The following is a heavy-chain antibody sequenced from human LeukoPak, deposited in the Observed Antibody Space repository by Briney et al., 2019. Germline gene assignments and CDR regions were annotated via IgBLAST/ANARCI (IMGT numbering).Heavy chain of an antibody. Sequence: SETLSLTCSVSSGSFSSCRTYWGRLRPRTGQGLEWFVFMYYRGNTYNNPSLKNRVAISLHTPKNHFSLRLSTVTATDTPVYYCARGGANFWSGYFDSWGQGTPVIVSS. D-gene: IGHD3-3*01. CDR3: ARGGANFWSGYFDS. CDR1: SGSFSSCRTY. CDR2: MYYRGNT. J-gene: IGHJ4*02. V-gene: IGHV4-39*02.